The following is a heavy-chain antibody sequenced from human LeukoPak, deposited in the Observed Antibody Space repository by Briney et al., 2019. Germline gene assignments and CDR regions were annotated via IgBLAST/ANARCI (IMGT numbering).Heavy chain of an antibody. D-gene: IGHD6-13*01. CDR3: AIRGEAAAKGGRYFDQ. CDR1: GVSISSSSYY. J-gene: IGHJ4*02. V-gene: IGHV4-39*01. Sequence: KTSETLSLTCTVSGVSISSSSYYWGWIRQPPGKGLEWIGNIYYSGSTYYNPSLKSRLTISVDTSKNQFSLKLSSVTAADTAVYFCAIRGEAAAKGGRYFDQWGQGTLVTVSS. CDR2: IYYSGST.